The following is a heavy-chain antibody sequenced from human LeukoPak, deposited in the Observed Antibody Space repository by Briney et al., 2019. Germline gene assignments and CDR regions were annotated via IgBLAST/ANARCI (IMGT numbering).Heavy chain of an antibody. CDR2: MNPNSGNT. CDR3: ARGLYSSSWKKGVLVGY. D-gene: IGHD6-13*01. J-gene: IGHJ4*02. Sequence: GASVKVSCKASGYTFTSYDINWVRQATGQGLEWMGWMNPNSGNTGYAQKFQGRVTMTRNTSISTAYMELSSLRSEDTAVYYCARGLYSSSWKKGVLVGYWGQGTLVTVSS. V-gene: IGHV1-8*01. CDR1: GYTFTSYD.